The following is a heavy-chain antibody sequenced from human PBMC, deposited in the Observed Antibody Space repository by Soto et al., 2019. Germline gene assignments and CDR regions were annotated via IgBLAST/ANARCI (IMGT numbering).Heavy chain of an antibody. D-gene: IGHD6-6*01. CDR1: GFTFSDAW. Sequence: GGSLRLSCAASGFTFSDAWMNWVRQAPGKGREWVGRSKSKTDGGTTDYAAPVKGRFTISRDDSKNTLYLQMNSLKTEDTAVYYCTRGRRYFDYWGQGTLVTVSS. V-gene: IGHV3-15*07. J-gene: IGHJ4*02. CDR3: TRGRRYFDY. CDR2: SKSKTDGGTT.